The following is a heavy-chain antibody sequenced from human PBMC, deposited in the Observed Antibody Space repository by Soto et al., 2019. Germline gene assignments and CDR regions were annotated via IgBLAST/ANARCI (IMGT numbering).Heavy chain of an antibody. Sequence: QVQLQESGPGLVKPSETLSLTCTVSGGSISSYYWRWIRQPPGKGLEWIGYIYYSGSTNYNPSLKSRVTISVDTSKNQFSLKLSSVTAADTAVYYCARKCSSTSCFVDYWGQGTLVTVSS. D-gene: IGHD2-2*01. CDR3: ARKCSSTSCFVDY. CDR2: IYYSGST. CDR1: GGSISSYY. J-gene: IGHJ4*02. V-gene: IGHV4-59*01.